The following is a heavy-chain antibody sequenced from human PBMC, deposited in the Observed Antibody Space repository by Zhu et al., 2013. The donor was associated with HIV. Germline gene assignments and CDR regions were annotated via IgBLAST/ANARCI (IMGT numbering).Heavy chain of an antibody. D-gene: IGHD3-3*01. CDR2: IIPIFGTA. V-gene: IGHV1-69*01. CDR3: ARVSLYDFWSGYTVTYYYYYYGMDV. Sequence: QVQLVQSGAEVKKPGSSVKVSCKASGGTFSSYAISWVRQAPGQGLEWMGGIIPIFGTANYAQKFQGRVTITADESTSTAYMELSSLRSEDTAVYYCARVSLYDFWSGYTVTYYYYYYGMDVWGQGTDGHRLL. CDR1: GGTFSSYA. J-gene: IGHJ6*02.